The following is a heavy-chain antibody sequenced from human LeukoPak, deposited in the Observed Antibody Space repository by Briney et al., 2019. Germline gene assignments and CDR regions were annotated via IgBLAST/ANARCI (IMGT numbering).Heavy chain of an antibody. CDR1: GFPFTRFY. D-gene: IGHD3-22*01. CDR2: IGLSGSPL. CDR3: ARKDFSSGSFSY. V-gene: IGHV3-11*04. Sequence: GGSLRLSCAVSGFPFTRFYMSWIRQVPGKGLEWISYIGLSGSPLDYADSVRGRFTISRDNAKNSLYLEMNSLRAEDTAVYYCARKDFSSGSFSYWGQGTLVTVSS. J-gene: IGHJ4*02.